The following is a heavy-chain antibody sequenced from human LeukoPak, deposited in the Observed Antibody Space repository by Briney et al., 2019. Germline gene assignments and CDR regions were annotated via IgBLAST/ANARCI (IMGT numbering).Heavy chain of an antibody. D-gene: IGHD4-17*01. CDR3: ATVRNYYYYMDV. Sequence: ASVKVSCKASGGTFSSYAISWVRQAPGQGLEWMGRIIPIFGTANYAQKFQGRVTITTDESTSTAYMELSSLRSEDTAVYYCATVRNYYYYMDVWGKGTTVTVSS. CDR2: IIPIFGTA. CDR1: GGTFSSYA. V-gene: IGHV1-69*05. J-gene: IGHJ6*03.